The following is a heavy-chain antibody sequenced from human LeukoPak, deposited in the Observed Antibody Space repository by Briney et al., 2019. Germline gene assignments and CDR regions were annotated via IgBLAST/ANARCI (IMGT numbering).Heavy chain of an antibody. CDR2: IKSKTDGGTT. CDR3: TTDDSNYSEYFQH. D-gene: IGHD4-11*01. CDR1: GFTFSNAW. J-gene: IGHJ1*01. V-gene: IGHV3-15*01. Sequence: GGSLRLSCAASGFTFSNAWMSWVRQAPGKGLEWVGRIKSKTDGGTTDYAAPVKGRFTISRDDSKNTLYLQMNSLKTEDTAVYYCTTDDSNYSEYFQHWGQGTLVTVSS.